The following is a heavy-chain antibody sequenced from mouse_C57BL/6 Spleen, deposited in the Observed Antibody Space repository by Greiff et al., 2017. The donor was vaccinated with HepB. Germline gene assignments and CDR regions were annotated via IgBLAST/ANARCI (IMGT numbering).Heavy chain of an antibody. V-gene: IGHV1-53*01. CDR2: INPSNGGT. Sequence: QVQLKQPGTELVKPGASVKLSCKASGYTFTSYWMHWVKQRPGQGLEWIGNINPSNGGTNYNEKFKSKATLTVDKSSSTAYMQLSSLTSEDSAVYYCARDSAGVYAMDYWGQGTSVTVSS. CDR3: ARDSAGVYAMDY. CDR1: GYTFTSYW. D-gene: IGHD3-2*02. J-gene: IGHJ4*01.